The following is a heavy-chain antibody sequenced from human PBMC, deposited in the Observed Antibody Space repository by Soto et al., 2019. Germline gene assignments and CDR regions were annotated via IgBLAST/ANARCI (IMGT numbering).Heavy chain of an antibody. CDR1: GGSISRGGYY. D-gene: IGHD4-17*01. J-gene: IGHJ4*02. V-gene: IGHV4-31*03. CDR3: ARLYGGNSGGDYFDY. Sequence: PSLTCPVSGGSISRGGYYWSWIRQHPGKGLEWNGYFYYSRSTYYNPSLKSRVTLSVDTSKNQFSLKRRSVTAADTAVYYCARLYGGNSGGDYFDYWGQGTLVTVSS. CDR2: FYYSRST.